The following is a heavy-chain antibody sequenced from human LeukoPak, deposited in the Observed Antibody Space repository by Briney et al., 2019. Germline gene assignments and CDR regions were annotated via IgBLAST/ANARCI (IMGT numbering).Heavy chain of an antibody. J-gene: IGHJ4*02. D-gene: IGHD6-19*01. V-gene: IGHV3-9*01. CDR1: GFTFDDYA. CDR2: ISWNSGSI. CDR3: AVTFHGEWLFRKSFDY. Sequence: GGSLRLSCAASGFTFDDYAMHWVRQAPGKGLEWVSGISWNSGSIGYADSVKGRFTISRDNAKNSLYLQMNSLRAEDTALYYCAVTFHGEWLFRKSFDYWGQGTLVTVSS.